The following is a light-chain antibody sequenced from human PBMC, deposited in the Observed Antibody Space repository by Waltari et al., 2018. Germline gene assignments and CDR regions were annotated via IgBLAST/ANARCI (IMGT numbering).Light chain of an antibody. CDR2: DAS. CDR1: QSIGNS. CDR3: HQSNNLPYT. V-gene: IGKV6D-21*02. J-gene: IGKJ2*01. Sequence: EIVLTQSLDFQSVTPKEKVTITCRASQSIGNSLHWYQQTPGQSPKILIKDASQSISGVPSRVSGRGSGTDFTLTINSLEAEDAAAYYCHQSNNLPYTFGQGTKLEIK.